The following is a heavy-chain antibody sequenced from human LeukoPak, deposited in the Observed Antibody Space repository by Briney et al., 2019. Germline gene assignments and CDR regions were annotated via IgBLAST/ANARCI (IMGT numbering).Heavy chain of an antibody. Sequence: GESLKFSCKGSGYSFTSYWIGWVRQMPGKGLEWMGIIYPGDSDTRYSPSFQGQVTISADKSISTAYLQWSSLKASDTAMYYCARRILAAGQYFDYWGQGTLVTVSS. CDR1: GYSFTSYW. CDR3: ARRILAAGQYFDY. D-gene: IGHD6-13*01. J-gene: IGHJ4*02. V-gene: IGHV5-51*01. CDR2: IYPGDSDT.